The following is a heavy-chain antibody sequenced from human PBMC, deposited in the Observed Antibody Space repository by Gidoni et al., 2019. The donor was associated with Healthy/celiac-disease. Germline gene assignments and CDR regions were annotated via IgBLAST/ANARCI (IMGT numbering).Heavy chain of an antibody. J-gene: IGHJ4*02. D-gene: IGHD3-10*01. CDR3: ARYYGSGSALDY. CDR1: GGSISSSSYY. Sequence: QLQLQESGPGLVKPSETLSLTCTVSGGSISSSSYYWGWIRQPPGKGLEWIGSIYYSGSTYYNPSLKSRVTISVDTSKNQFSLKLSSVTAADTAVYYCARYYGSGSALDYWGQGTLVTVSS. V-gene: IGHV4-39*07. CDR2: IYYSGST.